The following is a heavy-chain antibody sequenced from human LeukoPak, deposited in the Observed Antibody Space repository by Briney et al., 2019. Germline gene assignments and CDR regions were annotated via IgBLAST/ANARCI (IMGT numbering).Heavy chain of an antibody. D-gene: IGHD3-10*01. CDR2: FDPEDGET. CDR3: ATVPGHYYGSGSYL. V-gene: IGHV1-24*01. CDR1: AYTLTELS. Sequence: ASVKVSCKLSAYTLTELSMQWVRQAPGKGLEWMGGFDPEDGETIYAQKFQGRVTMTEDTSTDTAYMELSSLRSEDTAVYYCATVPGHYYGSGSYLWGQGTLVTVSS. J-gene: IGHJ4*02.